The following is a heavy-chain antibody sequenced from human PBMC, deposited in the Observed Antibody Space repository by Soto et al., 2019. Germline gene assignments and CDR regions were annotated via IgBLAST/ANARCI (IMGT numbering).Heavy chain of an antibody. Sequence: SETLSLTCTVSGGSISSYYWSWIRQPPGKGLEWIGYIYYSGSTNYNPSLKSRVTISVDTSKNQFSLKLSSVTAADTAVYYCARVGGDHYYGSGSYYWGYYYGMDVWGQGTKVTVSS. D-gene: IGHD3-10*01. J-gene: IGHJ6*02. CDR2: IYYSGST. CDR1: GGSISSYY. V-gene: IGHV4-59*01. CDR3: ARVGGDHYYGSGSYYWGYYYGMDV.